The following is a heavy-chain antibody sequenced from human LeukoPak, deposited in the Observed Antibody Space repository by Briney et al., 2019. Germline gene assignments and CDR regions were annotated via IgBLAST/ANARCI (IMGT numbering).Heavy chain of an antibody. CDR2: INPTGGST. CDR3: ARSNWNGLPTVSFNWFDP. Sequence: ASVKVSCKASGYTFPIYFMHWVRQAPGQGLEWMGIINPTGGSTTYAQKFQGRVTITADESTSTAYMELSSLRSEDTAVYYCARSNWNGLPTVSFNWFDPWGQGTLVTVSS. J-gene: IGHJ5*02. CDR1: GYTFPIYF. V-gene: IGHV1-46*01. D-gene: IGHD1-1*01.